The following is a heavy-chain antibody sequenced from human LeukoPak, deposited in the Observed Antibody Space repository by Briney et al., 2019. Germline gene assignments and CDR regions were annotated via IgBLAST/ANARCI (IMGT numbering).Heavy chain of an antibody. J-gene: IGHJ4*02. D-gene: IGHD3-10*01. CDR2: LNPHSGNT. CDR1: GYTFTNYD. Sequence: ASVKVSCKSSGYTFTNYDINWVRQATAQGLEWMGWLNPHSGNTGYAQKFQGRVTMTRNTSISTAYMELSSLRSDDTAVYYCARRIISDYWGQGSLVTVSS. V-gene: IGHV1-8*01. CDR3: ARRIISDY.